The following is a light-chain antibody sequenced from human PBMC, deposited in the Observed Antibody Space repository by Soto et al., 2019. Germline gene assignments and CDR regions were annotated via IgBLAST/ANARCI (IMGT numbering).Light chain of an antibody. CDR2: DVR. V-gene: IGLV2-14*01. J-gene: IGLJ2*01. CDR1: SSDVGGYNY. Sequence: QSALTQPASVSGSPGQSITISCTGISSDVGGYNYVSWYQQYPGKAPKLMIYDVRNRPSGVSNRFSGSKSGNTASLTISGLQAEDEADYYCSSYTSSSTLYVIFGGGTKLTVL. CDR3: SSYTSSSTLYVI.